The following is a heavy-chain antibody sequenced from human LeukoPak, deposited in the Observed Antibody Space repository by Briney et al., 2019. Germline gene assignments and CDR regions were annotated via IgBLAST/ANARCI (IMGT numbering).Heavy chain of an antibody. CDR1: GFTFSSYA. D-gene: IGHD6-19*01. CDR2: ISGSGGST. J-gene: IGHJ5*02. V-gene: IGHV3-23*01. CDR3: ARKRRLYNWLDP. Sequence: GGSLRLSCAASGFTFSSYAMSWVRQAPGKGLEWVSAISGSGGSTYYADSVKGRFTISRDNSKNSLYLQMNSLRAEDTAVYYCARKRRLYNWLDPWGQGTLVTVSS.